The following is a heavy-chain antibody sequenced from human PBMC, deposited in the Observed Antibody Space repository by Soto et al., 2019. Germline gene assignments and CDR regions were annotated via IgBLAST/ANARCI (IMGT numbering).Heavy chain of an antibody. CDR2: IYPGDSDT. V-gene: IGHV5-51*01. D-gene: IGHD3-3*01. CDR1: WYSFTNYW. CDR3: ARLPTIRLLNTGYFAY. Sequence: PGESLRISCKGSWYSFTNYWIGWVRQMPGKGLEWMGIIYPGDSDTRYSPSFQAQVTISADKSISTAYLQWSSLKASDTAMYYCARLPTIRLLNTGYFAYWGQGTLGTVS. J-gene: IGHJ4*02.